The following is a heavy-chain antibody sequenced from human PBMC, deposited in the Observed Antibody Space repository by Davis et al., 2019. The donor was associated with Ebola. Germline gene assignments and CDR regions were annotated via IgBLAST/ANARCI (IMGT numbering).Heavy chain of an antibody. CDR3: ARTLKYSSSPFDY. V-gene: IGHV1-2*04. CDR2: INPNSGGT. D-gene: IGHD6-6*01. CDR1: GYTFTGYY. Sequence: ASVKVSCKASGYTFTGYYMHWVRQAPGQGLEWMGWINPNSGGTNYAQKFQGWVTMTRDTSISTAYMELSRLRSDDTAVYYCARTLKYSSSPFDYWGQGTLVTVSS. J-gene: IGHJ4*02.